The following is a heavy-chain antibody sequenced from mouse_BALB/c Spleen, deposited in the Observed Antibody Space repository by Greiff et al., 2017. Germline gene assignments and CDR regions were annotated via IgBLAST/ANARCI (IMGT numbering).Heavy chain of an antibody. CDR1: GFSLTSYG. CDR3: ARKGNRGYAMDY. J-gene: IGHJ4*01. Sequence: VHLVESGPGLVQPSQSLSITCTVSGFSLTSYGVHWVRQSPGKGLEWLGVIWSGGSTDYNAAVISRLSISKDNSKSQVFFKMNSLQANDTAIYYCARKGNRGYAMDYWGQGTSVTVSS. V-gene: IGHV2-2*02. CDR2: IWSGGST.